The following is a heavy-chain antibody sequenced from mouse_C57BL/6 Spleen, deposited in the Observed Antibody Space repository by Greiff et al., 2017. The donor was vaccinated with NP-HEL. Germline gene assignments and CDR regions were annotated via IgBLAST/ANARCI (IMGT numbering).Heavy chain of an antibody. J-gene: IGHJ4*01. CDR3: AREAYYGSSSYYAMDY. CDR2: IHPNSGST. D-gene: IGHD1-1*01. V-gene: IGHV1-64*01. CDR1: GYTFTSYW. Sequence: QVQLQQPGAELVKPGASVKLSCKASGYTFTSYWMHWVKQRPGQGLEWIGMIHPNSGSTNYNEKFKSKATLTVDKSSSTAYMQLSSLTSEDSAVYYCAREAYYGSSSYYAMDYWGQGTSVTVSS.